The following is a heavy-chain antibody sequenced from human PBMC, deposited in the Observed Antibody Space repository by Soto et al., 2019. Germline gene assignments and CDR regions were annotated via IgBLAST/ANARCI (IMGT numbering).Heavy chain of an antibody. CDR2: INHSGST. D-gene: IGHD6-13*01. CDR1: GGSFSGYY. J-gene: IGHJ5*02. V-gene: IGHV4-34*01. CDR3: ASVTGSHIAPEGDWFDP. Sequence: SETLSLTCAVYGGSFSGYYWSWIRQPPGKGLEWIGEINHSGSTNYNPSLKSRVTISVDTSKNQFSLKLSSVTAADTAVYYCASVTGSHIAPEGDWFDPWGQGTLVTVSS.